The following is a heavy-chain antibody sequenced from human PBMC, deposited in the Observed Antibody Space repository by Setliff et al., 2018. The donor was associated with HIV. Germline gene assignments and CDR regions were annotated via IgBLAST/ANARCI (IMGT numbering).Heavy chain of an antibody. J-gene: IGHJ3*02. V-gene: IGHV3-21*06. Sequence: ETLSLSCAASGFTFSSYTMNWVRQAPGKGLEWVSSISSSSSNIYYADSVRGRFTISRDNNKNSLYLQMNSLRAEDTAVYYCARIVVAASDAFDIWGQGTKVTVSS. CDR1: GFTFSSYT. CDR3: ARIVVAASDAFDI. CDR2: ISSSSSNI. D-gene: IGHD2-15*01.